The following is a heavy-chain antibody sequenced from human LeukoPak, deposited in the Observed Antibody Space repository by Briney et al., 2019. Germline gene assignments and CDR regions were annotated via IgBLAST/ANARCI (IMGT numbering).Heavy chain of an antibody. CDR1: GFTFSRYS. CDR3: ATNSADDSV. V-gene: IGHV3-48*02. Sequence: GGSLRLSCAASGFTFSRYSMNWVRQAPGKGLEWISYISSSSSAIYYADSVRGRFTISRDNAKNSLYLQMNSLRDEDTAVYYCATNSADDSVWGQGTLVTVSS. J-gene: IGHJ4*02. D-gene: IGHD5-12*01. CDR2: ISSSSSAI.